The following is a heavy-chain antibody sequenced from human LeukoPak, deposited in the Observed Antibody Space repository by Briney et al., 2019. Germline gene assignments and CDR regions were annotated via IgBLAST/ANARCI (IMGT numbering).Heavy chain of an antibody. V-gene: IGHV1-69*05. CDR3: ARATYPDAFDV. CDR2: IIPIFGTA. Sequence: ASVKVSCKASGGTFSSYAISWVRQAPGQGLEWMGGIIPIFGTANYAQKFQGRVTMTRDTSTRTVYMELSSLRSEDTAVYYCARATYPDAFDVWGQGTMVTVSS. J-gene: IGHJ3*01. CDR1: GGTFSSYA.